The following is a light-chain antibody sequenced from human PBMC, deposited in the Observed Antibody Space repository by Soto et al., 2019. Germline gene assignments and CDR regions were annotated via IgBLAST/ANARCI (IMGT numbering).Light chain of an antibody. CDR1: QSVSSSY. V-gene: IGKV3-20*01. CDR2: GTF. CDR3: QLYGISPFS. Sequence: TLSLSPGERATLSCRASQSVSSSYLAWFQQIPGQAPRLLIHGTFSRATGIPDRFSGSGSGTDFTLTISRMEPEDFAVYYSQLYGISPFSFGPATKLDI. J-gene: IGKJ3*01.